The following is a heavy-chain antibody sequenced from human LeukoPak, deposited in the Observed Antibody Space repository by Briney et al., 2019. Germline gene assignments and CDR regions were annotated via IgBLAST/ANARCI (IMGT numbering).Heavy chain of an antibody. CDR1: GFTLSSYA. D-gene: IGHD2-2*02. CDR2: INSDGSST. Sequence: GGSLRLSCAASGFTLSSYAMSWVRQAPGKGLVWVSRINSDGSSTSYADSVKGRFTISRDNAKNTLYLQMNSLRAEDTAVYYCARGDIVVVPAAIVDYWGQGTLVTVSS. J-gene: IGHJ4*02. CDR3: ARGDIVVVPAAIVDY. V-gene: IGHV3-74*01.